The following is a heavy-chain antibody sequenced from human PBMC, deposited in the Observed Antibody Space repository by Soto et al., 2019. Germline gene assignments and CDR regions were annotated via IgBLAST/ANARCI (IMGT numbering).Heavy chain of an antibody. CDR3: ARVEAAMSGHWFDP. V-gene: IGHV1-18*01. CDR2: ISASKGNT. J-gene: IGHJ5*02. Sequence: QDQLVQSGAEVKKPGASVKVSCKASGYTFTSYGISWGRQAPGQGLEWMGWISASKGNTNYAQSLQGRVTRTTDTSTSTAYLELRSLRSDDTAVYYCARVEAAMSGHWFDPWGQGTLVTVSS. CDR1: GYTFTSYG. D-gene: IGHD2-2*01.